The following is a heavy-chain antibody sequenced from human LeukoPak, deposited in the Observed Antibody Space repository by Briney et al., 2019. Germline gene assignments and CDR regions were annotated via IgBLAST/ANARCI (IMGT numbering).Heavy chain of an antibody. CDR3: ARESPVNFDF. CDR1: GYTFTNYG. V-gene: IGHV1-18*01. CDR2: ISAHTGDT. J-gene: IGHJ4*02. Sequence: ASVKVSCKASGYTFTNYGINWVRQAPAQGLEWVGWISAHTGDTNYAQKVQGRVTMTTDTSTSTIYMELRSLKSDDTAIYYCARESPVNFDFWGQGTLVTVSS.